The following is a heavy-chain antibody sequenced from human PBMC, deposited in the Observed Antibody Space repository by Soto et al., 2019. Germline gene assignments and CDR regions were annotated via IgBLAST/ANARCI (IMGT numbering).Heavy chain of an antibody. CDR1: GFTFSNYA. CDR3: AKEGTSGLSYFDY. CDR2: ISGSGDSP. Sequence: EVQLLESGGGLVQPGGSLRLSCAASGFTFSNYAMSWVRQAPGKGLEWVSIISGSGDSPYYADSVKGRFTISRDNSRNTLYLQMNSLRAGDSAKYYCAKEGTSGLSYFDYWGQGTLVTVSS. D-gene: IGHD6-19*01. V-gene: IGHV3-23*01. J-gene: IGHJ4*02.